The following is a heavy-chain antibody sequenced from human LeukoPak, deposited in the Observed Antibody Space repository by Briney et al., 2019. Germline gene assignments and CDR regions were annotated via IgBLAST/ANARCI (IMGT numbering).Heavy chain of an antibody. J-gene: IGHJ3*02. CDR1: GIIFSSHA. Sequence: PGGSLRLSCAASGIIFSSHAISWVRQAPGKGLEWVASINQDESEKHYVDSVKGRFTISGDNAQNSLYLQMNSLRAEDTAVYYCATYSAFDICGHGTMVTVSS. CDR3: ATYSAFDI. D-gene: IGHD2-21*01. CDR2: INQDESEK. V-gene: IGHV3-7*02.